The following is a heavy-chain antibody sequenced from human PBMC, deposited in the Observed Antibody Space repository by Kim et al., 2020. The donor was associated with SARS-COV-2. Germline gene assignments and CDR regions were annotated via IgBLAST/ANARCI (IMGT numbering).Heavy chain of an antibody. CDR2: ISGSGGST. V-gene: IGHV3-23*01. CDR3: AKAVDKRRYCSSTSCYGGVHWDY. Sequence: GGSLRLSCAASGFTFSSYAMSWVRQAPGKGLEWVSAISGSGGSTYYADSVKGRFTIPRDNSKNTLYLQMNSLRAEDTAVYYCAKAVDKRRYCSSTSCYGGVHWDYWGQGTLVTVSS. J-gene: IGHJ4*02. CDR1: GFTFSSYA. D-gene: IGHD2-2*01.